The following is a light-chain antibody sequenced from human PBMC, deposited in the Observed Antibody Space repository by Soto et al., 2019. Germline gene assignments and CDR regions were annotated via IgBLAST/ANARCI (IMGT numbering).Light chain of an antibody. CDR1: QSIHTS. Sequence: TQSPATLSLSPGSRATLSCRASQSIHTSLAWYQQKPGQPPRLVVYDASTRATGIPARFSGSGSGTEFTLTVSSLQSEDFALYYCQQYNNWPITFGQGTRLEIK. CDR3: QQYNNWPIT. CDR2: DAS. V-gene: IGKV3-15*01. J-gene: IGKJ5*01.